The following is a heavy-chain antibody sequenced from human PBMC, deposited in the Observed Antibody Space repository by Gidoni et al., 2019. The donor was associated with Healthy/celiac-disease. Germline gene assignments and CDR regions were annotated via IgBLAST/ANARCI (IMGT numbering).Heavy chain of an antibody. V-gene: IGHV1-58*01. CDR2: IVVGSGNT. D-gene: IGHD5-12*01. CDR3: AADRGGYDPYYFDY. J-gene: IGHJ4*02. CDR1: GFTFTSSA. Sequence: QMQLVQSGPEVKKPGTSVTVSCKASGFTFTSSAVQWVRQARGQRLEWIGWIVVGSGNTNYAQKFQERVTITRDMSTSTAYMELSSLRSEDTAVYYCAADRGGYDPYYFDYWGQGTLVTVSS.